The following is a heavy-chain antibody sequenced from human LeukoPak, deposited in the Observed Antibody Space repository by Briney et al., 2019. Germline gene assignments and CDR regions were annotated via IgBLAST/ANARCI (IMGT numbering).Heavy chain of an antibody. CDR3: AKDGYCGGDCYDY. J-gene: IGHJ4*02. V-gene: IGHV3-23*01. Sequence: PGGTLRLSCAASGFTFSSYGMSWVRQAPGKGLEWVSAISGSGGSTYYADSVKGRFTISRDNSKNTLYLQMNSLRAEDTAVYYCAKDGYCGGDCYDYWGQGTLVTVSS. D-gene: IGHD2-21*01. CDR2: ISGSGGST. CDR1: GFTFSSYG.